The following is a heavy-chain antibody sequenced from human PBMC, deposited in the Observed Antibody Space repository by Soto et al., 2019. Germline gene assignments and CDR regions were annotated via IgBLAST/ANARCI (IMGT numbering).Heavy chain of an antibody. Sequence: GGSLRLSCAASGFTFSSYWMHWVRQAPGKGLVWVSRINSDGSSTSYADSVKGRFTISRDNAKNTLYLQMNRLRAEDTAVYYCARDQSGLAVAGKFLQLYYYYYGMDVWGQGTTVTVSS. CDR3: ARDQSGLAVAGKFLQLYYYYYGMDV. D-gene: IGHD6-19*01. CDR1: GFTFSSYW. CDR2: INSDGSST. J-gene: IGHJ6*02. V-gene: IGHV3-74*01.